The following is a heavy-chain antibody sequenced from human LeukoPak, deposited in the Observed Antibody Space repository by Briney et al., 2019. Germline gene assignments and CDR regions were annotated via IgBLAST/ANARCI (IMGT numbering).Heavy chain of an antibody. CDR2: ISGSGGST. Sequence: GGSLRLSCAASGFTFSSYVMSWVRQAPGKGLEWVSAISGSGGSTYYADSVKGRFTISRDNSKNTLYLQMNSLRAEDTAVYYCAKRYSSGWYSFDYWGQGTLVTVSS. D-gene: IGHD6-19*01. CDR1: GFTFSSYV. V-gene: IGHV3-23*01. CDR3: AKRYSSGWYSFDY. J-gene: IGHJ4*02.